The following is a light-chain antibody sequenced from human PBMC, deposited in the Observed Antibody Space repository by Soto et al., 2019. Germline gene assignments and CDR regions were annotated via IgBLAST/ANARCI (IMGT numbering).Light chain of an antibody. V-gene: IGKV3-20*01. CDR1: QSVSNIY. J-gene: IGKJ1*01. CDR2: GTS. Sequence: DIGLAQSPGTLFLSTRELATLSCSASQSVSNIYLACYHQKSGLTRSLRIYGTSSRATGIPDRFTGSGSGKDCTLTISRLEPEDFAVYYCQQYGSSPSWTCGQGTEVEMK. CDR3: QQYGSSPSWT.